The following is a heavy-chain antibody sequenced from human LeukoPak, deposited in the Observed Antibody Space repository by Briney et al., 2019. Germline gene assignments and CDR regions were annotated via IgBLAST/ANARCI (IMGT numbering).Heavy chain of an antibody. J-gene: IGHJ4*02. V-gene: IGHV4-61*02. CDR3: ATLGYSYGTDY. D-gene: IGHD5-18*01. CDR1: GDSISSGSYY. Sequence: SETLSLTCTVSGDSISSGSYYWTWIRQPAGKGLEWIGRIYTSGSTNYNPSLKSRVTLSVDTSKNQFSLKLSSVTAADTAVYYCATLGYSYGTDYWGQGTLVTVSS. CDR2: IYTSGST.